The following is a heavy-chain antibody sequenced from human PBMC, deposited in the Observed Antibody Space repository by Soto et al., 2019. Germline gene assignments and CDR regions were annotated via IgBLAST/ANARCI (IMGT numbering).Heavy chain of an antibody. CDR3: ARPTVIEVALQEVRGQATQVSL. CDR1: GGSIGGSPYN. J-gene: IGHJ2*01. D-gene: IGHD3-16*02. Sequence: SETLSLTCTPAGGSIGGSPYNRRWIRQPPRSGLDWIGSIYYRGRVYYSESLLGRVTSLVDTSTNRFSLSLDSVTAADTAVYYCARPTVIEVALQEVRGQATQVSLW. V-gene: IGHV4-39*02. CDR2: IYYRGRV.